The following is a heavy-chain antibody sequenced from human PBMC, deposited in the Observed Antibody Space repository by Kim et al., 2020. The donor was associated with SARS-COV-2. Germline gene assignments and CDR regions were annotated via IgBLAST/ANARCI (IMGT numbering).Heavy chain of an antibody. V-gene: IGHV3-74*03. Sequence: TYAVSVKGRVTISRDNARTTLYLQRSSLRAEDTAVYYCAREGATAMSFDYWGQGTLVTVSS. D-gene: IGHD5-18*01. CDR3: AREGATAMSFDY. J-gene: IGHJ4*02.